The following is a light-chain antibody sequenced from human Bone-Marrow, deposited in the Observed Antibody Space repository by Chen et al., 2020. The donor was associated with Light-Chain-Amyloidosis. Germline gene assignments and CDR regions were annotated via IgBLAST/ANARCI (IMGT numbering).Light chain of an antibody. V-gene: IGKV1-39*01. J-gene: IGKJ2*01. CDR1: QSISSY. CDR2: AAS. CDR3: QQSYSTPMYT. Sequence: DMQMTQSPSSLSASVGDRVTITCRASQSISSYLNWDQQKPGNAPKLLIYAASSLQSGVPSRFSGSGSGTDVTLTISSLQPEDFATYYCQQSYSTPMYTFGHGTKLEIK.